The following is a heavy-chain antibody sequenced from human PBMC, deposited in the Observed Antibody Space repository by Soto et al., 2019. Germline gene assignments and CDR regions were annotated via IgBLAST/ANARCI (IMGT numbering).Heavy chain of an antibody. J-gene: IGHJ4*02. CDR3: ARGGGYCTPTSCAIDS. D-gene: IGHD2-8*01. CDR1: GFTFSFYG. CDR2: ISYDGAKI. Sequence: QVQLVESGGGVVQPGTSLTVSCAASGFTFSFYGIHWVRQAPGKGLEWVALISYDGAKIKYADSVKGRFTVSRDNFKNTLYLEMDSLRPEDTAIYYCARGGGYCTPTSCAIDSWGRGTPVTVSS. V-gene: IGHV3-33*08.